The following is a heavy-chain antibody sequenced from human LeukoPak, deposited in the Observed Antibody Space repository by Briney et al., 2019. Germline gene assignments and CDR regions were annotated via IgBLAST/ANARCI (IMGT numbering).Heavy chain of an antibody. CDR1: GNTFTGYY. D-gene: IGHD6-13*01. CDR2: MNPNTGET. V-gene: IGHV1-2*02. J-gene: IGHJ3*02. CDR3: ARVPKYSRGWYTAFDI. Sequence: APVKVSCKGSGNTFTGYYVHWVRQAPGQGLERMGWMNPNTGETDYAQKFQGRVSMTRDTSISTAYMELSRLRFDDTAVYFCARVPKYSRGWYTAFDIWGQGTMVSVSS.